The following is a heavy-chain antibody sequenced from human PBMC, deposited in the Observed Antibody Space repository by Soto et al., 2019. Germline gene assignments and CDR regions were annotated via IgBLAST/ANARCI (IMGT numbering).Heavy chain of an antibody. D-gene: IGHD3-10*01. CDR3: ARGINYYDSGDDAFDI. CDR1: GYTFTSYD. CDR2: MNPNRGNT. Sequence: QVQLVQSGAEVKKPGASVKVSCKASGYTFTSYDINWVRQATGQGLEWMGWMNPNRGNTGYAQKFQGRVTMTRNTSISTAYMELSSLRSEDTAVYYWARGINYYDSGDDAFDIWGQGTMVTVSS. J-gene: IGHJ3*02. V-gene: IGHV1-8*01.